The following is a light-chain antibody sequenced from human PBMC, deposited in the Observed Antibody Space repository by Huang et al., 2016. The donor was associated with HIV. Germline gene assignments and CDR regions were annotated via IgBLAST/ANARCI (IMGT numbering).Light chain of an antibody. J-gene: IGKJ2*01. CDR2: GAS. CDR1: QSLSSN. V-gene: IGKV3-15*01. CDR3: QQYNNWPPYT. Sequence: EIVMTQSPATLSVSPGERATLPCRASQSLSSNLAWYQEKPGQAPRRLMYGASTRATGVPARFSGSGSGTEFTLTISSLQSEDFAVYYCQQYNNWPPYTIGQGTNLEIK.